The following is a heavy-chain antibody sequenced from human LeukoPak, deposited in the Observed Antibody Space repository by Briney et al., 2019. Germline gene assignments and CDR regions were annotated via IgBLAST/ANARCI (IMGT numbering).Heavy chain of an antibody. D-gene: IGHD1-7*01. Sequence: ASVKVSCKASGYTFTGYFMHWVRQAPGQGLEWMGWINPNSGATNYAQKFQGRVTMTRDTSISTAYMELSRLRFDDTAVFYCAGITETTGYEAFDIWGQGTMVTVSS. CDR1: GYTFTGYF. CDR2: INPNSGAT. V-gene: IGHV1-2*02. J-gene: IGHJ3*02. CDR3: AGITETTGYEAFDI.